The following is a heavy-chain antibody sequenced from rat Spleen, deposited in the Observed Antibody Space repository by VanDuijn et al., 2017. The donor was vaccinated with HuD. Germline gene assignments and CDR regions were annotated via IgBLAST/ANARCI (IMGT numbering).Heavy chain of an antibody. CDR1: GFTFSNYY. V-gene: IGHV5-27*01. Sequence: EVQLVESGGGQVQPGRSLKLSCVASGFTFSNYYMAWVRQAPTKGLEWVAYISTGGDNTYYRDSVKGRFTISRDNAKSTLYLQLDSLRSEDTATYYCATDTFYDGTYYPGGFDYWGQGVMVTVSS. CDR2: ISTGGDNT. D-gene: IGHD1-12*02. J-gene: IGHJ2*01. CDR3: ATDTFYDGTYYPGGFDY.